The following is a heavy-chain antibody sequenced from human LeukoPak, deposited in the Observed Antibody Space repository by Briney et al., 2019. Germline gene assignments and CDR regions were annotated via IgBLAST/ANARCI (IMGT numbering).Heavy chain of an antibody. J-gene: IGHJ4*02. CDR2: ISGSGGST. D-gene: IGHD6-13*01. V-gene: IGHV3-23*01. CDR3: ARDLSLSSTPHLDY. Sequence: GGSLRLSCAASGFTFSSYAMSWVRQAPGKGLEWVSAISGSGGSTYYADSVKGRFTISRDNSKNTLYLQMNSLRAEDTAVYYCARDLSLSSTPHLDYWGQGTLVTVSS. CDR1: GFTFSSYA.